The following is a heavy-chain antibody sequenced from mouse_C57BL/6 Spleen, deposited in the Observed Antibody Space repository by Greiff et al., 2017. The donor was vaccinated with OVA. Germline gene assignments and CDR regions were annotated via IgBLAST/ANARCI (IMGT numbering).Heavy chain of an antibody. CDR3: AHITGPPSYFDY. V-gene: IGHV5-17*01. CDR1: GFTFSDYG. D-gene: IGHD1-3*01. J-gene: IGHJ2*01. Sequence: EVQRVESGGGLVKPGGSLKLSCAASGFTFSDYGMHWVRQAPETGLEWVAYISSGSSTIYYADTVKGRFTISRDNAENTLFLQMTSLRSEDTAMYYCAHITGPPSYFDYWGQGTTLTVSS. CDR2: ISSGSSTI.